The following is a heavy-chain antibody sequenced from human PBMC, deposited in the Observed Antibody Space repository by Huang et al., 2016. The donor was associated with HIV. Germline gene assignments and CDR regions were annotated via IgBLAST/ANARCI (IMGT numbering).Heavy chain of an antibody. CDR1: GFSISSYW. CDR2: INSHGSST. D-gene: IGHD3-22*01. J-gene: IGHJ4*02. Sequence: EVQLVESGGGLVQPGGSLRLSCAASGFSISSYWMHWVRQAPGKGLVCVSLINSHGSSTSDADSVKCRFTISRDHAKNTLYLQMNSLRAEDTAVYYCARDPRIQSWLNFFDYWGQGTLVSVSS. CDR3: ARDPRIQSWLNFFDY. V-gene: IGHV3-74*01.